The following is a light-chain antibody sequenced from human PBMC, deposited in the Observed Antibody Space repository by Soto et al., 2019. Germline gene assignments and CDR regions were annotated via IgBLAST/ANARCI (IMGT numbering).Light chain of an antibody. Sequence: EIVMTQSPGTLSVSPGERATLSCRASQSIITNLAWYQQKPGQAPRLLIFDASTRATGIPARFSGSGSGTEFTLTISRLQSADFAIYYCQQYYNWSRGTFGQGTKVEVK. J-gene: IGKJ1*01. CDR2: DAS. V-gene: IGKV3-15*01. CDR1: QSIITN. CDR3: QQYYNWSRGT.